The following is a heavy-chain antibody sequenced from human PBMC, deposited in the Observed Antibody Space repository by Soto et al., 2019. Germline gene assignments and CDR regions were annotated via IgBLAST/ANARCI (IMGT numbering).Heavy chain of an antibody. J-gene: IGHJ4*02. CDR2: ISGSGGST. Sequence: EVQLLESGGGLVQPGGSLRLSCAASGFTFSSYAMSWVRQAPGKGLEWVSAISGSGGSTYYADSVKGRFTISRDNSKNTLYLQMNSLRAEDAAVYDCAIPLRLLPGPWGQGTLVTVSS. CDR1: GFTFSSYA. CDR3: AIPLRLLPGP. V-gene: IGHV3-23*01. D-gene: IGHD3-22*01.